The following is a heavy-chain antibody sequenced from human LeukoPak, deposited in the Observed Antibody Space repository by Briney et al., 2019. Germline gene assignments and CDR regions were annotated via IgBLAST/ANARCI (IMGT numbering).Heavy chain of an antibody. V-gene: IGHV3-23*01. Sequence: GGSLRLSCAASGFTFSSYAMSRVRQAPGKGLEWVSAISGSGGSTYYADSVKGRFTISRDNSKNTLYLQMNSLRAEDTAVYYCAKGLFMITFGGVIGDYWGQGTLVTVSS. CDR2: ISGSGGST. J-gene: IGHJ4*02. CDR3: AKGLFMITFGGVIGDY. D-gene: IGHD3-16*02. CDR1: GFTFSSYA.